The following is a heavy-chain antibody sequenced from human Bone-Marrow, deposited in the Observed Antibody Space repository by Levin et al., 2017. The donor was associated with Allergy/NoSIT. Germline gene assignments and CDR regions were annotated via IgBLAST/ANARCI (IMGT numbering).Heavy chain of an antibody. CDR2: ISDDGNNS. D-gene: IGHD6-19*01. Sequence: GGSLRLSCAASGFSFRTYHMHWVRQAPGKGPEWLAVISDDGNNSYYADSVRGRFTISRDNPKNTLYLQTDSLRPDDTAIYYCARGRDTRHWLVGMVWDYWGQGTLVTVS. J-gene: IGHJ4*02. CDR1: GFSFRTYH. V-gene: IGHV3-30-3*01. CDR3: ARGRDTRHWLVGMVWDY.